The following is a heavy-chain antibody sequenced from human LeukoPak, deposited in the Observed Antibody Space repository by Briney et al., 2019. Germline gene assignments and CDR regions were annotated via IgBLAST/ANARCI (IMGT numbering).Heavy chain of an antibody. CDR3: ARGLYSSTSWLNWFDP. CDR2: IIPIFGTA. J-gene: IGHJ5*02. V-gene: IGHV1-69*05. Sequence: GASVKVSCKASGGTFSSYAISWVRQAPGQGLEWMGGIIPIFGTANYAQKFQGRVTITTDESTSTAYMELSSLRSEDTAVYYCARGLYSSTSWLNWFDPWGQGTLVTVSS. CDR1: GGTFSSYA. D-gene: IGHD2-2*01.